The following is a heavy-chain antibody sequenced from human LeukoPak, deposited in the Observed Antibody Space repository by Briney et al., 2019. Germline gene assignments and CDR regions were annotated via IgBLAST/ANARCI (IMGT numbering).Heavy chain of an antibody. CDR1: GGSISSYY. CDR2: INHSGST. V-gene: IGHV4-34*01. D-gene: IGHD3-22*01. J-gene: IGHJ4*02. CDR3: ARQSDYYDSSGDFDY. Sequence: SETLSLTCTVSGGSISSYYWSWIRQPPGKGLEWIGEINHSGSTNYNPSLKSRVTISVDTSKNQFSLKLSSVTAADTAVYYCARQSDYYDSSGDFDYWGQGTLVTVSS.